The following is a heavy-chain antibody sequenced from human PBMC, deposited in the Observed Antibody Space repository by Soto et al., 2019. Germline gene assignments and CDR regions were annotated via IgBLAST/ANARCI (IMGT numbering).Heavy chain of an antibody. CDR1: GDTFTDYY. CDR2: INPNIGIA. Sequence: SVKVSCKASGDTFTDYYMHWVRQAPGQGLEWMGGINPNIGIANYAQKFQGRVTITADESTSTAYMELSSLRSEDTAVYYCALINWNNLPETVPWGQGTLVTVSS. J-gene: IGHJ5*02. CDR3: ALINWNNLPETVP. V-gene: IGHV1-69*10. D-gene: IGHD1-20*01.